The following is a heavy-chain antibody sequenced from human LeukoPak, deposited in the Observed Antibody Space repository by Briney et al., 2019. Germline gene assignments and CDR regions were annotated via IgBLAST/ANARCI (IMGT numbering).Heavy chain of an antibody. V-gene: IGHV3-30*02. CDR1: GFTFSTYG. Sequence: GGSLRLSCAASGFTFSTYGMRWVRQAPGKGLEWVAFIRSDGSNKYYADSVKGRFSISRDNSKNTLYLQMNSLRPEDTAVYYCAKDSGVGMATTFSILDLWGQGTMVTVSS. D-gene: IGHD5-24*01. CDR2: IRSDGSNK. J-gene: IGHJ3*01. CDR3: AKDSGVGMATTFSILDL.